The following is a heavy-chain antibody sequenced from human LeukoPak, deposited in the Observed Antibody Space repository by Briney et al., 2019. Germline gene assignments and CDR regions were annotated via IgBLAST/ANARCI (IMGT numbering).Heavy chain of an antibody. J-gene: IGHJ5*02. CDR2: ISGSGGST. V-gene: IGHV3-23*01. CDR1: GFTFSSYA. CDR3: ARDRAMVRGVISFDP. Sequence: GGSLRLSCAASGFTFSSYAMSWVRQAPGKGLEWVSAISGSGGSTYYADSVKGRFTISRDNSKNTLYLQMNSLRAEDTAVYYCARDRAMVRGVISFDPWGQGTLVTVSS. D-gene: IGHD3-10*01.